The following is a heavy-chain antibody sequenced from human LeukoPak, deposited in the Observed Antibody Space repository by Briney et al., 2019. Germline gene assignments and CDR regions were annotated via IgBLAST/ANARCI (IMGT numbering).Heavy chain of an antibody. CDR1: GYTFSFYG. CDR2: ISTYNGET. D-gene: IGHD6-19*01. Sequence: ASETVSLTAAGYTFSFYGYSWIRLPPGPGQGRMGWISTYNGETNYAQKLQGRVTMTTDTSTSTAYMELRSLRSNYTAVYYCARDDWQWLELDYWGQGTLVTVSS. J-gene: IGHJ4*02. V-gene: IGHV1-18*01. CDR3: ARDDWQWLELDY.